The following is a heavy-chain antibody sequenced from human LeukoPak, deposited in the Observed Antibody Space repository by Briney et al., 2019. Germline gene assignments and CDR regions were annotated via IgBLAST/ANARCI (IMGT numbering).Heavy chain of an antibody. Sequence: SVKVSCKASGGTFSSYAISWVRQAPGQGLEWMGGIIPIFGTANYAQKFQGRVTMTRDMSTSTVYMELSSLRSEDTAVYYCARLRPAGPYYFDYWGQGTLVTVSS. D-gene: IGHD6-19*01. CDR2: IIPIFGTA. CDR1: GGTFSSYA. CDR3: ARLRPAGPYYFDY. V-gene: IGHV1-69*05. J-gene: IGHJ4*02.